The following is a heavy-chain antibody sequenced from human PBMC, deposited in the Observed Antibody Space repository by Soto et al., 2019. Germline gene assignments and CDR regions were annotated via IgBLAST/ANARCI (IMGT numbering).Heavy chain of an antibody. J-gene: IGHJ4*02. D-gene: IGHD1-26*01. CDR2: IYASGSP. CDR3: ARGVGSSPPRD. Sequence: SETLSLTCTISGGSISVYYWSWIRQSPGQALEWIGYIYASGSPYYNPSLRSRVLISADTSKNQVSLELTSATAADTAVYFCARGVGSSPPRDWGRGTLVT. V-gene: IGHV4-59*01. CDR1: GGSISVYY.